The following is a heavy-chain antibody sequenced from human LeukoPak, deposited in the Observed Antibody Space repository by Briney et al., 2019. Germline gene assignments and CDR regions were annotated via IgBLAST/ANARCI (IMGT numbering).Heavy chain of an antibody. V-gene: IGHV1-8*01. CDR2: MNPNTGNT. CDR3: ARGRRGSSGPWSWYLDL. D-gene: IGHD3-22*01. CDR1: GFTLTNFD. Sequence: GASVKVSCKASGFTLTNFDTNWVRQATGQGLEWMGWMNPNTGNTGYAQEFQGRVTMTRDTSIGTAYMELTNLRSEDTAVYYCARGRRGSSGPWSWYLDLWGRGTLVTASS. J-gene: IGHJ2*01.